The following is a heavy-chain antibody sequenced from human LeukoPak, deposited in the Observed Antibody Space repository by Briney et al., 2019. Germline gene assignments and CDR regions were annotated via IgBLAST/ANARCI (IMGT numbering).Heavy chain of an antibody. Sequence: GGSLRLSCAASGFTFSSYAMSWVRQAPGKGLEWVSPISGSGSSTYYADSVKGRFTISRDNSKNTLYLQMNSLRAEDTAVYYCAKKYYDILTGYYVQYSAMDVWGQGTTVTVSS. CDR2: ISGSGSST. CDR1: GFTFSSYA. J-gene: IGHJ6*02. CDR3: AKKYYDILTGYYVQYSAMDV. V-gene: IGHV3-23*01. D-gene: IGHD3-9*01.